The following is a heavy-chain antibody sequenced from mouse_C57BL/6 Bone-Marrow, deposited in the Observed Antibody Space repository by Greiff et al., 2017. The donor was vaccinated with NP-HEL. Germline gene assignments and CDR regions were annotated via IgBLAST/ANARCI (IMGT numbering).Heavy chain of an antibody. J-gene: IGHJ3*01. Sequence: QVQLQQSGAELARPGASVKLSCKASGYTFTSYGISWVKQRTGQGLEWIGESYPRSGNTYYNEKFKGKATLTADNSSSTAYMELRSLTSEDSAVYFCARWYGSSSAWFAYWGQGTLVTVSA. CDR3: ARWYGSSSAWFAY. CDR1: GYTFTSYG. CDR2: SYPRSGNT. D-gene: IGHD1-1*01. V-gene: IGHV1-81*01.